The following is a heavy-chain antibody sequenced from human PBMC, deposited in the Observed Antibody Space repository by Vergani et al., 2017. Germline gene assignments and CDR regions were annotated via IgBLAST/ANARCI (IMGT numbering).Heavy chain of an antibody. V-gene: IGHV3-30*18. CDR2: ISYDGSNK. D-gene: IGHD4-23*01. J-gene: IGHJ5*02. CDR3: AKDLPSGTYGGDWLAP. Sequence: QVQLVESGGGVVQPGKSLRLSCAASGFSFSSYGMHWVCQAPGKGLEWVAVISYDGSNKYYADSVKGRFTISRDTSKNTLYLQMNSLRAEDTAVYYCAKDLPSGTYGGDWLAPWGQGTLVTVSS. CDR1: GFSFSSYG.